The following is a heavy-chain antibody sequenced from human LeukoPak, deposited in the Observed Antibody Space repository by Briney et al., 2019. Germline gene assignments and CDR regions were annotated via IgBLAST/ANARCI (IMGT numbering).Heavy chain of an antibody. CDR3: ARGGIAAAGTVFVFDY. CDR2: IYYSGST. V-gene: IGHV4-59*01. CDR1: GGSISSYY. D-gene: IGHD6-13*01. J-gene: IGHJ4*02. Sequence: SETLSLTCTVSGGSISSYYWSWIRQPPGKGLEWIGYIYYSGSTNYNPSLKSRVTISVDTSKNPFSLKLSSVTAADTAVYYCARGGIAAAGTVFVFDYWGQGTLVTVSS.